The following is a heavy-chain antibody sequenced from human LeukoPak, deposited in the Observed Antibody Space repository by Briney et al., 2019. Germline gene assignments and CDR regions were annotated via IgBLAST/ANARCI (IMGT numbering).Heavy chain of an antibody. CDR3: AHRDTTMVRVDY. CDR1: GFTFRNAS. Sequence: GGSLRLSCAASGFTFRNASMSWVRQAPGKGLEWVGRIESKIDGGTTDYAAPVKGRFTISRDDSKNTLYLQMNSLTTEDTAVYFCAHRDTTMVRVDYWGQGTLVTVSS. V-gene: IGHV3-15*04. D-gene: IGHD5-18*01. CDR2: IESKIDGGTT. J-gene: IGHJ4*02.